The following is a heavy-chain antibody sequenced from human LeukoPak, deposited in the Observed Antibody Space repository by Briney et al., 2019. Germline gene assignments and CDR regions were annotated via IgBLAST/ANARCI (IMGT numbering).Heavy chain of an antibody. CDR3: ARGLMMPRWKITMIVVATRYYFDY. Sequence: ASVKVSCKASGYTCTSYDINWVRQATGQGLGWMGWMDPNSGNTGYAQKFQGRVTITRNTSISTAYMELSSLRSEDTAVYYCARGLMMPRWKITMIVVATRYYFDYWGQGTPVTVSS. V-gene: IGHV1-8*03. CDR2: MDPNSGNT. CDR1: GYTCTSYD. J-gene: IGHJ4*02. D-gene: IGHD3-22*01.